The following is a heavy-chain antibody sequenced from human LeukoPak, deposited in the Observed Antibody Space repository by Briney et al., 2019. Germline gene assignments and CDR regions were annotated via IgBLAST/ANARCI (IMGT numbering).Heavy chain of an antibody. CDR2: TYYRSKWYN. Sequence: SQTLSLTCAISGDSVSSNSAAWHWIRQSPSRGLEWLGRTYYRSKWYNDYAVSVKSRITINPDTSENQFSLQLNSVPPEDTAVYYCARFYYDTSGHGAFDIWGQGTMVTVSS. J-gene: IGHJ3*02. V-gene: IGHV6-1*01. D-gene: IGHD3-22*01. CDR3: ARFYYDTSGHGAFDI. CDR1: GDSVSSNSAA.